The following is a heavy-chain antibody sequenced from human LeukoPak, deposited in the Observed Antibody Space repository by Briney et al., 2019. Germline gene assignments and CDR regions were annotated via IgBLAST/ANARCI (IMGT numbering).Heavy chain of an antibody. V-gene: IGHV4-39*07. CDR2: IYYGGST. CDR3: AKGAGPPWFDP. Sequence: PSETLSLTCTVSGGSISSSSYYWGWIRQPPGKGLEWIGSIYYGGSTYYSPSLKSRVTISIDTSRNQFSMNLNSVTAADTAVYYCAKGAGPPWFDPWGQGTLVTVSS. CDR1: GGSISSSSYY. J-gene: IGHJ5*02.